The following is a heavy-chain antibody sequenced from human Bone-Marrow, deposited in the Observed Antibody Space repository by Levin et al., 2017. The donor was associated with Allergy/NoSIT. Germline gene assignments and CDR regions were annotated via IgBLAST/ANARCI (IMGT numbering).Heavy chain of an antibody. V-gene: IGHV3-30*18. CDR3: AKLLPWLVLTAPFDY. CDR1: GFTFSNYG. J-gene: IGHJ4*02. CDR2: ISYDGSDK. D-gene: IGHD6-19*01. Sequence: PGGSLRLSCAVSGFTFSNYGMHWVRQAPGKGLEWVALISYDGSDKDYADSVKGRFTISRDSSKYTLYLQMNSLRAEDTAVYYCAKLLPWLVLTAPFDYWGQGTLVTVSS.